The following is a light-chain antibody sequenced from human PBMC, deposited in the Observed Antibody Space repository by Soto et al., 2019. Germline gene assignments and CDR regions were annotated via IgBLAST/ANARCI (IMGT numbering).Light chain of an antibody. CDR2: AAS. CDR1: QAISSY. CDR3: QQLNNYPRT. J-gene: IGKJ2*01. V-gene: IGKV1-9*01. Sequence: DIPLTQSPSFLSASVGDRVSITCRASQAISSYLAWYQQKPGKAPKLLIYAASTLQSGVPSRFSGSGSGTECTLTISSLQPEDFATYYCQQLNNYPRTFGQGTKLEIK.